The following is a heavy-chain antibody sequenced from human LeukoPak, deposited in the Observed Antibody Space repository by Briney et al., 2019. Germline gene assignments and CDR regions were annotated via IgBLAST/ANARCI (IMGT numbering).Heavy chain of an antibody. V-gene: IGHV1-46*01. CDR1: GYTFTSYY. J-gene: IGHJ4*02. Sequence: ASVKVSCKASGYTFTSYYMHWVRQAPGQGLEWMGIINPSGGSTSYAQKFQGRVTMTRDTSTSTVYMELSSLRSEDTAVYYCARGRSTAMDPAYYFDYWGQGTLVTVSP. CDR2: INPSGGST. CDR3: ARGRSTAMDPAYYFDY. D-gene: IGHD5-18*01.